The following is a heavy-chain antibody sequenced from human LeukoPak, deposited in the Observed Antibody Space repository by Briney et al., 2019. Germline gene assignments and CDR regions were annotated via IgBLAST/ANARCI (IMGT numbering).Heavy chain of an antibody. J-gene: IGHJ4*02. CDR2: IYYSGST. V-gene: IGHV4-61*01. Sequence: SETLSLTCAVSGGSVSSGSYYWSWIRQPPGKGLEWIGYIYYSGSTNYIPSLKSRVTISVDTSKNQFSLKLSSVTAADTAVYYCARWYCTSTTCYVDQWGQGTLVTVSS. D-gene: IGHD2-2*01. CDR1: GGSVSSGSYY. CDR3: ARWYCTSTTCYVDQ.